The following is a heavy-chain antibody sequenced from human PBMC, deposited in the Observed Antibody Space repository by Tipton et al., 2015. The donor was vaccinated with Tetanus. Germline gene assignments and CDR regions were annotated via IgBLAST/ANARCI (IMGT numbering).Heavy chain of an antibody. CDR1: DDSVSSSSFY. CDR3: ASRVGGDPRYYSGIDV. D-gene: IGHD1-26*01. CDR2: YYYGGSI. J-gene: IGHJ6*02. V-gene: IGHV4-61*01. Sequence: TLSLTCSVSDDSVSSSSFYWTWIRQSPGKGLEWIGYYYYGGSIDQNPSLKSRVTISIDTSKNQFSLKLTSVTAADTGVYYSASRVGGDPRYYSGIDVWGHGTTVAVS.